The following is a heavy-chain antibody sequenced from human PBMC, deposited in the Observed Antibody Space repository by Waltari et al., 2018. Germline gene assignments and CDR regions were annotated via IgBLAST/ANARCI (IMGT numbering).Heavy chain of an antibody. D-gene: IGHD3-22*01. Sequence: QVQLQESGPGLVKPSQTLSLTCTVSGGSISSGGYYWSWIRQHPGKGLEWIGYIYHRGSTYHNPSLKSRVTISVDRSKNQFSLKLSSWTAADTAVYYCARGDVSSGYYRVDAFDIWVQGTMVTVSS. CDR1: GGSISSGGYY. CDR3: ARGDVSSGYYRVDAFDI. CDR2: IYHRGST. J-gene: IGHJ3*02. V-gene: IGHV4-31*03.